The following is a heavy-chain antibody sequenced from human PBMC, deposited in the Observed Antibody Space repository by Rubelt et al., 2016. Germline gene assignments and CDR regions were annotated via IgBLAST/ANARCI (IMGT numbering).Heavy chain of an antibody. CDR1: GGSISSSSYY. V-gene: IGHV4-39*07. CDR3: ARGNSAEY. J-gene: IGHJ4*02. CDR2: FYYSGGT. Sequence: QVQLQQWGAGLLKPSETLSLTCTVSGGSISSSSYYWGWIRQPPGTGLEWIGCFYYSGGTYYKPSLKSRVTISVDTSKNQFALKLSSVTAADTAVYYCARGNSAEYWGQGTLVTVSS. D-gene: IGHD4-23*01.